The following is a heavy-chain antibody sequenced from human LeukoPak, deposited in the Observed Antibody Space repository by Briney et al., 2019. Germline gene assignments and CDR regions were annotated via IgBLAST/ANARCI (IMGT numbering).Heavy chain of an antibody. V-gene: IGHV3-23*01. CDR3: AKDAARVDYYYYGMDV. Sequence: PGGSLRLSCAASGFTFSSYAMSWVRQAPGKGLEWVSAISGSGGSTYYADSVKGRFTISRDNSKNTLYLQMNSLRAEDTAVYYCAKDAARVDYYYYGMDVWGHGTTVTVSS. J-gene: IGHJ6*02. CDR1: GFTFSSYA. CDR2: ISGSGGST. D-gene: IGHD6-13*01.